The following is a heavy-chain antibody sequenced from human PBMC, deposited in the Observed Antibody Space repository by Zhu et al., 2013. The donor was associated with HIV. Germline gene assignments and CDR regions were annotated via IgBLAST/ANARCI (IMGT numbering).Heavy chain of an antibody. Sequence: QIQLVQSGAELRQAGTSVSISCKTSGYTFNTFFIHWLRRAPGQGLEWMGGIIPIFDTANYAQKLQGRVTITADKSTSTAYMELSSLRSEDTAVYYCAREYSGYPVGYWGQGTLVTVSS. V-gene: IGHV1-69*06. CDR1: GYTFNTFF. CDR2: IIPIFDTA. CDR3: AREYSGYPVGY. J-gene: IGHJ4*02. D-gene: IGHD5-12*01.